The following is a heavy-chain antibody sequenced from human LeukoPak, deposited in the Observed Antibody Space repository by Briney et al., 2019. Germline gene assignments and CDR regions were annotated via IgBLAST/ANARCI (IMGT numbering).Heavy chain of an antibody. CDR3: GRYISSGVDY. Sequence: SETLSRTCSVSGGSMSSFYWGWIRQPPGKGLEWIGSIYYSGSTYYNPSLRSRVTISVDTSKNQFSLKLNSVTAADTAVYYCGRYISSGVDYWGQGTLVTVSS. V-gene: IGHV4-59*08. J-gene: IGHJ4*02. CDR1: GGSMSSFY. CDR2: IYYSGST. D-gene: IGHD3-22*01.